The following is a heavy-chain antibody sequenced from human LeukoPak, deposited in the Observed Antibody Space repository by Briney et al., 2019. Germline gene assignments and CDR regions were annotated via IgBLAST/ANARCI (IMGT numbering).Heavy chain of an antibody. CDR3: AREDTGFDY. CDR2: IFYSGST. D-gene: IGHD5-18*01. J-gene: IGHJ4*02. CDR1: GASIKTYS. Sequence: PSETLSLTCTVSGASIKTYSWSWIRQPPGKGLEWIGNIFYSGSTNYNPSLRSRVTISVDTSKNQFSLKLSSVTAADTAVYYCAREDTGFDYWGQGTLVTVSS. V-gene: IGHV4-59*12.